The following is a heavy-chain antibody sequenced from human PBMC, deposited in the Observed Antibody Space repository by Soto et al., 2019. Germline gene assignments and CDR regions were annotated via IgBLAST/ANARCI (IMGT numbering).Heavy chain of an antibody. CDR1: GYTFTSYG. D-gene: IGHD2-21*02. V-gene: IGHV1-18*01. CDR2: ISAYNGNT. J-gene: IGHJ5*02. CDR3: ARDLEEYFRGGDCYSNWFDP. Sequence: GASVKVSCKASGYTFTSYGISWVRQAPGQGLEWMGWISAYNGNTNYAQKLQGRVTMTTDTSTSTAYMELRSLRSDDTAVYYCARDLEEYFRGGDCYSNWFDPWGQGTLVTVSS.